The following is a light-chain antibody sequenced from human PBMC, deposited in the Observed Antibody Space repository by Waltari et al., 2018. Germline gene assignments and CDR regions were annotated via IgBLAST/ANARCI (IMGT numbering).Light chain of an antibody. Sequence: IVMTQSPDSLAVSLGERVTINCKSSQSILYNANDKNYLAWYQQKPGQPPKLLIYWASTRESGVPDRFSDSGSGTDFTLTISSLQAEDVAVYYCQQYYSRRTFGQGTKVEI. CDR3: QQYYSRRT. J-gene: IGKJ1*01. V-gene: IGKV4-1*01. CDR1: QSILYNANDKNY. CDR2: WAS.